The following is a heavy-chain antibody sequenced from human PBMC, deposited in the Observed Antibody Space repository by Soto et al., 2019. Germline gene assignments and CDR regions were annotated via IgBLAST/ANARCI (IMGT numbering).Heavy chain of an antibody. CDR1: GGSVTTNYW. CDR3: ARVPATHRGNWFDP. D-gene: IGHD2-2*01. V-gene: IGHV4-4*02. Sequence: PSETLSLTCAVSGGSVTTNYWWGWVRQSPVTGLEWIGDMSHSGPTNYSPSLKSRVTLSLDTSKNQFFLRLSSVTAADTAVYHCARVPATHRGNWFDPWGQGALVT. J-gene: IGHJ5*02. CDR2: MSHSGPT.